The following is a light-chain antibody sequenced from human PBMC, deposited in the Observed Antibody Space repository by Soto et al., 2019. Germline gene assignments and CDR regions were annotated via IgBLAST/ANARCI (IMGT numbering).Light chain of an antibody. CDR1: QSVSSD. CDR2: AAS. CDR3: QQSYSNPRT. J-gene: IGKJ1*01. V-gene: IGKV1-39*01. Sequence: DIQMTQSPSPLSGSVGDRVTITFPASQSVSSDLNWYQKKEGKAPKLLIYAASSLQSGVPSRFSGSGYGTDFTITISSMKNEDFETYYCQQSYSNPRTFGQGTKVDIK.